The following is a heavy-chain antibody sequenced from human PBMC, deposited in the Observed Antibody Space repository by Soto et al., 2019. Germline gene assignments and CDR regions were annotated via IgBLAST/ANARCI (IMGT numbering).Heavy chain of an antibody. V-gene: IGHV3-48*02. CDR1: GFSFGSYS. CDR3: ARLGYCSSATCKYYFYYYGMDV. D-gene: IGHD2-2*01. CDR2: ISGRGTTT. Sequence: GGSLRLSCEASGFSFGSYSMNWVRQAPGKGLEWVSFISGRGTTTYYADSVKGRFTVSRDNAKNSLSLEVNSLRDEDTAVYYCARLGYCSSATCKYYFYYYGMDVWGQGTTVTVSS. J-gene: IGHJ6*02.